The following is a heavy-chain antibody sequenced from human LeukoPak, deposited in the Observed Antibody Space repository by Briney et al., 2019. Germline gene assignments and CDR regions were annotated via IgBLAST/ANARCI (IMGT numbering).Heavy chain of an antibody. Sequence: GGSLRLSCAASGFTFSSYAMHWVRQAPGKGLEWVAVISYDGSNKYYADSVKGRFTISRDNSKNTLYLQMNSLRAEDTAVYYCARDVLRYFEGQYGMDAWGQGTTVTVSS. CDR3: ARDVLRYFEGQYGMDA. CDR2: ISYDGSNK. J-gene: IGHJ6*02. V-gene: IGHV3-30-3*01. D-gene: IGHD3-9*01. CDR1: GFTFSSYA.